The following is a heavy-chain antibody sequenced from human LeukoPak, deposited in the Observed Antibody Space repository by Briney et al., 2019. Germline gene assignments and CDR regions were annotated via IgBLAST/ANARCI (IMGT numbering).Heavy chain of an antibody. V-gene: IGHV3-23*01. CDR2: ISGSASGGT. CDR1: GCPFSTND. CDR3: AKVKTHWYFDN. Sequence: GGSLRLSCAASGCPFSTNDMSWVRQAPGKGLEWVSAISGSASGGTTYEDSVKGRVTISRDNSKGTLYLHMNSLRAEDTAVYYCAKVKTHWYFDNWGRGTLVTVPS. J-gene: IGHJ4*02. D-gene: IGHD1-1*01.